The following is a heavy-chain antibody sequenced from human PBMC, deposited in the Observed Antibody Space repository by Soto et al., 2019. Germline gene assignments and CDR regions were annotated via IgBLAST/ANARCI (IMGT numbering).Heavy chain of an antibody. CDR3: ATAGNYRFDN. V-gene: IGHV3-30-3*01. J-gene: IGHJ4*02. CDR2: ISYDGSNK. D-gene: IGHD1-1*01. Sequence: PGGSLRLSCAASGFTFSSYAMHWVRQAPGKGLQWVAVISYDGSNKYNADSVKGRFTISRDNSKNTLYLQMNILRVEDTAVYFCATAGNYRFDNWGLGTLVTVSS. CDR1: GFTFSSYA.